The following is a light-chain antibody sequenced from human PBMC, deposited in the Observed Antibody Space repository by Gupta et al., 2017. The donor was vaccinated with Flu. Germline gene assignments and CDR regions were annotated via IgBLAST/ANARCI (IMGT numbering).Light chain of an antibody. Sequence: SVSPGERATLSCRASQSVSTILAWYQQKPGQAPRLVIYGASTRATGIPARFSGSGSGTEFTLTISSLQSEDFAVYYCQQYSNWPSGWGYTFGQGTKLEIK. CDR1: QSVSTI. CDR3: QQYSNWPSGWGYT. V-gene: IGKV3-15*01. CDR2: GAS. J-gene: IGKJ2*01.